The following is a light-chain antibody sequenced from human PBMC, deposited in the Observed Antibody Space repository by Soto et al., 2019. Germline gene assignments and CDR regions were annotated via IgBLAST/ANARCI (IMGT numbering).Light chain of an antibody. CDR1: QSVNSR. Sequence: EIVLTQSPGTLSLSPGERATLSCRASQSVNSRLAWYQHKPGQAPRLLISGASNRATGIPARFSGSGSGTDFTLTISSLEPEDFAVYYCQQRSNWPPGFGQGTRLEIK. J-gene: IGKJ5*01. CDR3: QQRSNWPPG. V-gene: IGKV3-11*01. CDR2: GAS.